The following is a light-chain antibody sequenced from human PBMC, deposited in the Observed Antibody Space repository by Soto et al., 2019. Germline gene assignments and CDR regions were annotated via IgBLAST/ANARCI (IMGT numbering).Light chain of an antibody. CDR3: ETWDSNILV. J-gene: IGLJ2*01. V-gene: IGLV4-60*02. CDR2: LEGSGTY. CDR1: SGHSSYI. Sequence: QAVVTQSSSASASLGSSVKLTCTLSSGHSSYIIAWHQQQPGKAPRYLMKLEGSGTYNQGSGVPYRFSGSSSGADRYLTISNLQFEDEADYYCETWDSNILVFGGGTKVTVL.